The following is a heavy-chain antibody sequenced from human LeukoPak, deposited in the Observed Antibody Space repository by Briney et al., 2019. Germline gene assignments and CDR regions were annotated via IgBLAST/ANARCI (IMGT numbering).Heavy chain of an antibody. D-gene: IGHD3-10*01. Sequence: GGSLRISCAASGFTFSSYGMHWVRQAPGKGLEWVAVISYDGSNKYYADSVKGRFTISRDNSKNTLYLQMNSLRAEDTAVYYCAKDLGVTMVRDASYGMDVWGRGTTVTVSS. CDR3: AKDLGVTMVRDASYGMDV. CDR1: GFTFSSYG. J-gene: IGHJ6*04. V-gene: IGHV3-30*18. CDR2: ISYDGSNK.